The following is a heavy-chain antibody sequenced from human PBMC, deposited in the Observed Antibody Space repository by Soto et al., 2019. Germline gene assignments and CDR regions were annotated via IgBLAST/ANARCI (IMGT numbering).Heavy chain of an antibody. V-gene: IGHV1-18*01. Sequence: ASVKVSCKASGYTFTSYGISWVRQAPGQELEWMGWISAYNGNTNYAQKLQGRVTMTTDTSTSTAYMELRSLRSDDTAVYYCARETKTYYDFWSGYGTLDYYGMDVWGQGTTVTVSS. D-gene: IGHD3-3*01. J-gene: IGHJ6*02. CDR2: ISAYNGNT. CDR3: ARETKTYYDFWSGYGTLDYYGMDV. CDR1: GYTFTSYG.